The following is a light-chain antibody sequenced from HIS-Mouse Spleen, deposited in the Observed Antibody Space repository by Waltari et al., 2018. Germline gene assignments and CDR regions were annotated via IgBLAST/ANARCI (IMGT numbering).Light chain of an antibody. CDR1: SSDVGGYNY. J-gene: IGLJ1*01. CDR2: EVS. V-gene: IGLV2-8*01. CDR3: SSYAGSNNYV. Sequence: QSALTQPPSASGSPGQSVTISCTGTSSDVGGYNYVPWYQQHPGKATKLMIDEVSKRPSVVPDRFSGSKSGNTASLTVSGLQAEDEADYYCSSYAGSNNYVFGTGTKVTVL.